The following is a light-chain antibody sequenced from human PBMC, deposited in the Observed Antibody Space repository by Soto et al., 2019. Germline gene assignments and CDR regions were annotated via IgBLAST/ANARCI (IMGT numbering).Light chain of an antibody. V-gene: IGLV2-23*01. CDR3: CSFEGSINLV. Sequence: QSALTQPASVSGSPGQSITISCTGTSSDVGSYNLVSWYQQLPGEAPKLMIYEGSKRPSGVSNRFSGSKSGNTASLTISGLQAEDEADYYCCSFEGSINLVFGGGTKLTVL. CDR1: SSDVGSYNL. J-gene: IGLJ2*01. CDR2: EGS.